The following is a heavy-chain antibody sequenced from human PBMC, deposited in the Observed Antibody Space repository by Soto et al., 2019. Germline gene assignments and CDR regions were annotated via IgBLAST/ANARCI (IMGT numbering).Heavy chain of an antibody. CDR3: AKDLPGRAAAGTGLFDY. J-gene: IGHJ4*02. CDR1: GFTFSSYA. CDR2: ISGSGGST. Sequence: PGGSLRLSCAASGFTFSSYAMSWVRQAPGKGLEWVSAISGSGGSTYYADSVKGRFTISRDNSKNTLYLQMNSLRAEDTAVYYCAKDLPGRAAAGTGLFDYWGQGTLVTVSA. V-gene: IGHV3-23*01. D-gene: IGHD6-13*01.